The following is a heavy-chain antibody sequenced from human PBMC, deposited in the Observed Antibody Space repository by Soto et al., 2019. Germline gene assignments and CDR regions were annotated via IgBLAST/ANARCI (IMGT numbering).Heavy chain of an antibody. Sequence: QVQLVDSGGGVVQPERSLRLSCRASGFIFSDYAIHWVRQAPGRGLEWVAVLIDEGYFQYYADSVKGRFTISSDKSNNTVYLHMSSLRVDDTAVYYCAREWGRSYYYGMDVWGQGTTVIVSS. V-gene: IGHV3-30-3*01. CDR1: GFIFSDYA. D-gene: IGHD3-10*01. J-gene: IGHJ6*02. CDR2: LIDEGYFQ. CDR3: AREWGRSYYYGMDV.